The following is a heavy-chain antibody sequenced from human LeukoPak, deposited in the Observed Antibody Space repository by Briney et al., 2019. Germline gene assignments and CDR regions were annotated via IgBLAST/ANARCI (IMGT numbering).Heavy chain of an antibody. Sequence: SETLSLTCTVSGGSISSYYWSWIRQPAGKGLEWIGRIYTSGSTNYNPSLKSRVTMSVDTSKNQFSLKLSSVTAADTAVYYCARGYGLCDILTGYSADAFDIWGQGTMVTVSS. J-gene: IGHJ3*02. CDR2: IYTSGST. V-gene: IGHV4-4*07. CDR3: ARGYGLCDILTGYSADAFDI. D-gene: IGHD3-9*01. CDR1: GGSISSYY.